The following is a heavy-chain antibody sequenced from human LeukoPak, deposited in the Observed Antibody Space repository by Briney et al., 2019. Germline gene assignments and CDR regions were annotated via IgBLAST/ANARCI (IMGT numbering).Heavy chain of an antibody. J-gene: IGHJ4*02. Sequence: GGSLRLSCAASGLTFSSYWMHWVRQAPGKGLEWVSAISGSGGSTYYADSVKGRFTISRDNSKNTLYLQMNNLRAEDTAVYYCTRGGGFLLTGFDYWGQGTQVTVSS. CDR1: GLTFSSYW. CDR3: TRGGGFLLTGFDY. CDR2: ISGSGGST. D-gene: IGHD3-10*01. V-gene: IGHV3-23*01.